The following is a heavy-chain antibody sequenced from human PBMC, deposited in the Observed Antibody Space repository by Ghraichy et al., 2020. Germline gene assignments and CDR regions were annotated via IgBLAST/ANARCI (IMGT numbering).Heavy chain of an antibody. V-gene: IGHV3-74*01. D-gene: IGHD4-17*01. J-gene: IGHJ3*02. Sequence: GGSLRLSCTASGFSFSRYWMHWVRQAPGKGLVWVSRINTDGSTTSYADSVKGRFTISRDNAMNTLYLQLSSLSAEDTAVYYWAGPHPRAHDYGDSDVFDMWGQGTMVTVS. CDR3: AGPHPRAHDYGDSDVFDM. CDR1: GFSFSRYW. CDR2: INTDGSTT.